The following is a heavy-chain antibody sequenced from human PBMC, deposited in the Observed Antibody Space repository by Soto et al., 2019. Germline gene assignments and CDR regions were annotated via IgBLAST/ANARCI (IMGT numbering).Heavy chain of an antibody. Sequence: VQLLESGGGLVQPGGSLTLSCAASRFTFSDFAMSWVRQAPGKGLEWVSSIGGGGSDTYYADSVKGRFTISRDNSKNTLYLQMDSLRDVDTAVYYCAKDAVPYNGKWDWFDSWGQGTLVIVSS. CDR1: RFTFSDFA. CDR2: IGGGGSDT. CDR3: AKDAVPYNGKWDWFDS. J-gene: IGHJ5*01. D-gene: IGHD1-20*01. V-gene: IGHV3-23*01.